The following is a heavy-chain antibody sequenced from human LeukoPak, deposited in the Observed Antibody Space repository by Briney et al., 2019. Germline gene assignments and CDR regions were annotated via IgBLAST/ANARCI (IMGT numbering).Heavy chain of an antibody. Sequence: GGSLRLSCAASGFTFSSYSMNWVRQAPGKALEWVSSITSSGTYIFYADSVKGRFTISRDNAKNSLYLQMNSLRAEDTAVYYCASQRGYSYGFDYWGQGTLVTVSS. CDR2: ITSSGTYI. D-gene: IGHD5-18*01. CDR1: GFTFSSYS. V-gene: IGHV3-21*01. J-gene: IGHJ4*02. CDR3: ASQRGYSYGFDY.